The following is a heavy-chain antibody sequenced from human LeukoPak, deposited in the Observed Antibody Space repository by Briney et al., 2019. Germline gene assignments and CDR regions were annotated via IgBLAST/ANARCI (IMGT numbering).Heavy chain of an antibody. J-gene: IGHJ6*02. D-gene: IGHD6-19*01. Sequence: GASVKVSCKASGYTFTSYYMHWVRQAPGQGLEWMGIINPSGGSTSYAQKFQGRVTMTRDTSTSTVYMELSSLRFEDTAVYYCARRSPISGHTRYYYYGMDVWGQGTTVTVSS. CDR1: GYTFTSYY. V-gene: IGHV1-46*01. CDR3: ARRSPISGHTRYYYYGMDV. CDR2: INPSGGST.